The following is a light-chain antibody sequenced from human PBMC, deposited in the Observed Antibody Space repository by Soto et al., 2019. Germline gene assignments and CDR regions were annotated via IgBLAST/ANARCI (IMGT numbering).Light chain of an antibody. V-gene: IGKV3-11*01. Sequence: EIVLTQSPATLSLSPGERPTLSCRASQSVSSYLAWYQQTPGQARRLLIYDASNRATGIPARFSGSGSGTDFTLTISSLEPEDFAVYYCQQRSDWPLTFGGGTKVDI. CDR1: QSVSSY. J-gene: IGKJ4*01. CDR3: QQRSDWPLT. CDR2: DAS.